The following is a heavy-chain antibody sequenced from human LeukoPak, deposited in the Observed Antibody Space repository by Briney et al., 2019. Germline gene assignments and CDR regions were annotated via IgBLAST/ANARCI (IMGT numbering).Heavy chain of an antibody. CDR3: ARGFCSGGRCHFDY. J-gene: IGHJ4*02. Sequence: PGGSLRLSCAASGFTFSSYGMHWVRQAPGKGLEWISYISGSGSTTYFAGSVKGRFTISRDNAKKSMYLQMNSLRDEDTAVYYCARGFCSGGRCHFDYWGQGTLVTVSS. V-gene: IGHV3-48*02. CDR2: ISGSGSTT. CDR1: GFTFSSYG. D-gene: IGHD2-15*01.